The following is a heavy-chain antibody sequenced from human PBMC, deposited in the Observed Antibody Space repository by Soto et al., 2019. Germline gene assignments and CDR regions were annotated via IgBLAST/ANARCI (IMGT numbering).Heavy chain of an antibody. CDR3: ARAPNYYDSSGYPGYYFDY. CDR1: GFTFSSYA. CDR2: ISYDGSNK. D-gene: IGHD3-22*01. V-gene: IGHV3-30-3*01. J-gene: IGHJ4*02. Sequence: QVQLVESGGGVVQPGRSLRLSCAASGFTFSSYAMHWLRQAPGKGLEWVAVISYDGSNKYYADSVKGRFTISRDNSKNTLHLQMNSLRAEDTAVYYCARAPNYYDSSGYPGYYFDYWGQGTLVTVSS.